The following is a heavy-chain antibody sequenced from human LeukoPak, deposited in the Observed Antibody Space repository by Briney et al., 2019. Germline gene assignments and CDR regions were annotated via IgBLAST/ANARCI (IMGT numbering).Heavy chain of an antibody. D-gene: IGHD3-16*02. CDR1: GITFTIAG. Sequence: GGSLRLSWAASGITFTIAGMHWVRQVPGKGLEWVAVISSDGRNIYYADSVKGRFIISRDTSRNILFLQMNGLRADDTAIYYCAKDKGNRYFDYWGQGTLVTISS. V-gene: IGHV3-30*18. CDR3: AKDKGNRYFDY. J-gene: IGHJ4*02. CDR2: ISSDGRNI.